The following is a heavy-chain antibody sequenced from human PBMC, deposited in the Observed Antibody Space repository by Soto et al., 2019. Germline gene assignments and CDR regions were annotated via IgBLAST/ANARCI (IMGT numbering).Heavy chain of an antibody. CDR2: ISGGGGSS. CDR1: GFTFSNYA. Sequence: EVQLLESGGGLVQPGGSLRLSCAASGFTFSNYAMSWVRQAPGKGLEWVSGISGGGGSSYYAGSVKGRFTISRDNSKDTLYLQMTSLSAEDTAVYYGAHNCGVDCHAVFFYWGEGTLVIVSS. J-gene: IGHJ4*02. CDR3: AHNCGVDCHAVFFY. V-gene: IGHV3-23*01. D-gene: IGHD2-21*02.